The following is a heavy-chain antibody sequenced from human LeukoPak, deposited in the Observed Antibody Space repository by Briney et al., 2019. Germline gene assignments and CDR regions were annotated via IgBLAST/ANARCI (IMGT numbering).Heavy chain of an antibody. J-gene: IGHJ4*02. Sequence: SETLSLTCAVYGGSFSGYYWSWIRQPPGKGLEWIGEINHSGSTNYIPSLKSRVTISVDTSKNQFSLKLSSVTAADTAVYYCARGRDRLAGRAWFYWGQGTLVTVSS. V-gene: IGHV4-34*01. CDR3: ARGRDRLAGRAWFY. CDR1: GGSFSGYY. CDR2: INHSGST. D-gene: IGHD3-10*01.